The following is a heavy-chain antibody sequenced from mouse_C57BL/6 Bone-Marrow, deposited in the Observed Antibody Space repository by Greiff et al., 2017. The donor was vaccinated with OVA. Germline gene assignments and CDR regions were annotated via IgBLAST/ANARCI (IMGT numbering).Heavy chain of an antibody. Sequence: DVQLVESGGGLVKPGGSLKLSCAASGFTFSSYTMSWVRQTPEKRLEWVATISGGGGNTYYPDSVKGRFTISRDNAKNTLYLQMSSLRSEDTALYYCASLHPAWFAYWGQGTLVTVSA. CDR2: ISGGGGNT. CDR3: ASLHPAWFAY. CDR1: GFTFSSYT. V-gene: IGHV5-9*01. J-gene: IGHJ3*01. D-gene: IGHD1-2*01.